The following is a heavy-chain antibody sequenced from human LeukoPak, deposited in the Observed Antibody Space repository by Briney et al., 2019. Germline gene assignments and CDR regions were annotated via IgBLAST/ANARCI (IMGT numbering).Heavy chain of an antibody. Sequence: GASVKVSCKASGYTFTGYYMHWVRQAPGQGLEWMGWINPNSGGTNYAQKFQGRVTITADKSTSTAYMELSSLRSEDTAVHYCARVSDRHGYSYGSDAFDIWGQGTMVTVSS. V-gene: IGHV1-2*02. CDR3: ARVSDRHGYSYGSDAFDI. D-gene: IGHD5-18*01. J-gene: IGHJ3*02. CDR1: GYTFTGYY. CDR2: INPNSGGT.